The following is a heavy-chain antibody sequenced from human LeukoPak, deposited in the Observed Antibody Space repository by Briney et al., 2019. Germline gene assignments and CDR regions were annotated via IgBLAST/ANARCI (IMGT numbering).Heavy chain of an antibody. V-gene: IGHV3-30*02. CDR3: AKDRSGYDSSGYGDY. CDR1: GFTFSSYA. D-gene: IGHD3-22*01. Sequence: GGSLRLSCAASGFTFSSYAMHWVRQAPGKGLEWVAFIRYDGSNKYYADSVKGRFTISRDNSKNTLYLQMNSLRAEDTAVYYCAKDRSGYDSSGYGDYWGQGTLVTVSS. CDR2: IRYDGSNK. J-gene: IGHJ4*02.